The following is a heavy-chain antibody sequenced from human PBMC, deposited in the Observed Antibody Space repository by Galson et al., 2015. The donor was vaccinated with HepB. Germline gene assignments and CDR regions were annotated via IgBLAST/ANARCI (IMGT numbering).Heavy chain of an antibody. Sequence: SLRLSCAASGFTFSSYGMHWVRQAPGKGLEWVAVIWYDGSNKYYADSVKGRFTIPRDNSKNTLYLQMNSLRAEDTAVYYCARPTGLTCSGGSCYGGYFDYWGQGTLVTVSS. CDR1: GFTFSSYG. J-gene: IGHJ4*02. CDR2: IWYDGSNK. CDR3: ARPTGLTCSGGSCYGGYFDY. D-gene: IGHD2-15*01. V-gene: IGHV3-33*08.